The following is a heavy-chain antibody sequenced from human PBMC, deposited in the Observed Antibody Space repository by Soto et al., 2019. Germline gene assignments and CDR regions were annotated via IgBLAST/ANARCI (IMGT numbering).Heavy chain of an antibody. CDR1: GFTFSSCA. V-gene: IGHV3-23*01. CDR3: AKDKSELRYFDWYGSYYFDY. J-gene: IGHJ4*02. Sequence: PGGSLRLSCAASGFTFSSCAMSWVRQAPGKGLEWVSAISGSGGSTYYADSVKGRFTISRDNSKNTLYLQMNSLRAEDTAVYYCAKDKSELRYFDWYGSYYFDYWGQGTLVTVSS. D-gene: IGHD3-9*01. CDR2: ISGSGGST.